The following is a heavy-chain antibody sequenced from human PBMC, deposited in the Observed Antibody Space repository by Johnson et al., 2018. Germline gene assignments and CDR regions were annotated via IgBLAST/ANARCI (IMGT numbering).Heavy chain of an antibody. J-gene: IGHJ6*03. CDR3: ARDASDYGYKCYYMDV. V-gene: IGHV3-66*02. CDR2: FYIDGSK. CDR1: GLSVTSND. Sequence: VQLVQSGGGLVQPGGSLRLSCAVSGLSVTSNDMTWVRQAPGKGLEWVSVFYIDGSKHYTDSVRGRVTISRDTSTNTLSLQMNSLRAEDTAVYYCARDASDYGYKCYYMDVWGKGTTVTVSS. D-gene: IGHD4/OR15-4a*01.